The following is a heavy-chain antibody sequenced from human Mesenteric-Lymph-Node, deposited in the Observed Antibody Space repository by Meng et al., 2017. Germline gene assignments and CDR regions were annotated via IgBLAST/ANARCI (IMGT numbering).Heavy chain of an antibody. CDR1: GFTFSSYW. Sequence: GESLKISCAASGFTFSSYWMSWVRQAPGKGLEWVSYISSSGSTIYYADSVKGRFTISRDNAKNSLYLQMNSLRAEDTAVYYCARDILPVDVVVVPAAHDAFDIWGQGTMVTVSS. V-gene: IGHV3-48*04. J-gene: IGHJ3*02. CDR2: ISSSGSTI. CDR3: ARDILPVDVVVVPAAHDAFDI. D-gene: IGHD2-2*01.